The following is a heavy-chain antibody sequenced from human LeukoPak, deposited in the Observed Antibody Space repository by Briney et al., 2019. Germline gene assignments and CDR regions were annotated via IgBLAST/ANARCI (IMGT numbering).Heavy chain of an antibody. CDR3: ASSRADDAFDI. V-gene: IGHV4-30-2*02. CDR2: IYHSGST. D-gene: IGHD6-6*01. Sequence: MPSETLSLTCAVSGGSISSGGYSWSWIRQPPGKGLEWIGYIYHSGSTYYNPSLKSRVTISVDTSKNQFSLKLSSVTAADTAVYYCASSRADDAFDIWGQGTMVTVSS. CDR1: GGSISSGGYS. J-gene: IGHJ3*02.